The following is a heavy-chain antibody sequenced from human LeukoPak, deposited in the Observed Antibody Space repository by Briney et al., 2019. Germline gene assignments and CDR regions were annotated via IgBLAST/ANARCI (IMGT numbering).Heavy chain of an antibody. V-gene: IGHV3-23*01. D-gene: IGHD2-2*01. CDR3: ASYCSSTSCYVLSYYYYGMDV. CDR1: GFTFSSYA. Sequence: GGSLRLSCAASGFTFSSYAMSWVRQAPGKGLEWVSAISGSGGSTYYADSVKGRFTISRDNSKNTLYLQMNSLRAEDTAVYYCASYCSSTSCYVLSYYYYGMDVWGQGTTVTVSS. CDR2: ISGSGGST. J-gene: IGHJ6*02.